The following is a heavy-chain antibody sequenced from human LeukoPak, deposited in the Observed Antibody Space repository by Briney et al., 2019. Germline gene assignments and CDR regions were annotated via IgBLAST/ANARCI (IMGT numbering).Heavy chain of an antibody. CDR2: IYYSGTI. Sequence: PSETLSLTCTVSGGSISSSSYYWAWIRQPPGKGLEWIGSIYYSGTIYYNPSLKSRVTISIDTSKSQFSLKVTSVTAADTAVYYCASAGYYHHYFDYWGQGTLVTVSS. D-gene: IGHD3-22*01. J-gene: IGHJ4*02. CDR3: ASAGYYHHYFDY. CDR1: GGSISSSSYY. V-gene: IGHV4-39*07.